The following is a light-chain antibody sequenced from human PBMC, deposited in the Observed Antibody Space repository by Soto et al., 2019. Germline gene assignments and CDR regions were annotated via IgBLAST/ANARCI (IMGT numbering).Light chain of an antibody. CDR3: SSFTSSSTYV. CDR2: DVS. Sequence: QSALTQPPSVSGSPGQSVAISCSGTSTDVGSYNRVCWYQQPPGTAPKLMISDVSNRPSGVPDRFSGSKSGNTASLTISGLQAEDEADYYFSSFTSSSTYVFGTGTK. J-gene: IGLJ1*01. V-gene: IGLV2-18*02. CDR1: STDVGSYNR.